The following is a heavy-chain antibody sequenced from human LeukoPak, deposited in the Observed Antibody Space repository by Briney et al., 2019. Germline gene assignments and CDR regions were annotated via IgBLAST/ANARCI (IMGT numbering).Heavy chain of an antibody. Sequence: GGSLRLSCAASGFTFSSYEMNWVRQAPGKGLEWVSYISSSGSTILYADSVKGRFSISRDNAKNSLFLQMNSLRAGDTAVYYCAKDLRGVISYFDYWGQGTLVTVSS. V-gene: IGHV3-48*03. CDR3: AKDLRGVISYFDY. D-gene: IGHD3-10*01. CDR1: GFTFSSYE. J-gene: IGHJ4*02. CDR2: ISSSGSTI.